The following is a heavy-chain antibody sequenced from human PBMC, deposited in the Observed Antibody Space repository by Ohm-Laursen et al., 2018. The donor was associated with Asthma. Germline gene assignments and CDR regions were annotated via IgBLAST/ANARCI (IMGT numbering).Heavy chain of an antibody. D-gene: IGHD3-22*01. CDR2: ISYDGSNK. CDR1: GFTFSSYG. V-gene: IGHV3-30*03. CDR3: AREVVSPISYYYYGMDV. Sequence: SLRLSCAASGFTFSSYGMHWVRQAPGKGLEWVAVISYDGSNKYYADSVKGRFTISRDNSKNTLYLQMNSLRAEDTAVYYCAREVVSPISYYYYGMDVWGQGTTVTVSS. J-gene: IGHJ6*02.